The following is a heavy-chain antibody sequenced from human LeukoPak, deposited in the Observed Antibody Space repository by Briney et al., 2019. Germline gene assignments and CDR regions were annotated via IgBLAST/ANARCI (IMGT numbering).Heavy chain of an antibody. D-gene: IGHD3-22*01. Sequence: GGSLRLSCAASGFTFSNAWMSWVRQAPGKGLEWVGRIKSKTDGGTTDYAAPVKGRFTISRDDSKNTLYLQMDSLKTEDTAVYYCTTDLIVVVIRVDAFDIWGQGTMVTVSS. CDR2: IKSKTDGGTT. J-gene: IGHJ3*02. V-gene: IGHV3-15*01. CDR3: TTDLIVVVIRVDAFDI. CDR1: GFTFSNAW.